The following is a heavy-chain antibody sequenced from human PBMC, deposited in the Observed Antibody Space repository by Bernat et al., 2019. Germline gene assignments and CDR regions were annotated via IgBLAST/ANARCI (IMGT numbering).Heavy chain of an antibody. J-gene: IGHJ4*02. V-gene: IGHV4-4*02. Sequence: QVQLQESGPGLVKPSGTLFLTCVVSGASISANNWWTWVRQPPGKGLEWIGEIYHSGTTNYNPSLKTRVAISVDKSKIHVSLNLTSVTAADTAVYFGARALGFARQYDYWGQGSLVTVSS. D-gene: IGHD2-21*01. CDR3: ARALGFARQYDY. CDR1: GASISANNW. CDR2: IYHSGTT.